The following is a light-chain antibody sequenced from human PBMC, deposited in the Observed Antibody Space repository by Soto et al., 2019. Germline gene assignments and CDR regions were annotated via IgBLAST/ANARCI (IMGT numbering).Light chain of an antibody. CDR3: SSYAGSNRV. J-gene: IGLJ3*02. V-gene: IGLV2-8*01. CDR1: SSDVGGYNY. Sequence: QSALTQPPSASGSPGQSVTISCTGTSSDVGGYNYVSWYQHHPGKAPKLMIYEVTKRPSGVPDRFSGSKSGNPASLTVSGLQAEDEADYYCSSYAGSNRVFGGGTKLTVL. CDR2: EVT.